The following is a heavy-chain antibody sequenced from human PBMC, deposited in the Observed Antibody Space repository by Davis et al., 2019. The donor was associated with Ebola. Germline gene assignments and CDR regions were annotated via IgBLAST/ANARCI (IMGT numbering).Heavy chain of an antibody. V-gene: IGHV3-48*04. Sequence: GESLKISCAASGFTFSSYSMSWIRQAPGNGLEWVSYISSSGSTIYYADSVKGRFPISRDNAKNSLYLQMNSLRVEDSAIYYCVKDSSNIWFDIWGQGTLVTVSS. CDR3: VKDSSNIWFDI. D-gene: IGHD2/OR15-2a*01. J-gene: IGHJ3*02. CDR2: ISSSGSTI. CDR1: GFTFSSYS.